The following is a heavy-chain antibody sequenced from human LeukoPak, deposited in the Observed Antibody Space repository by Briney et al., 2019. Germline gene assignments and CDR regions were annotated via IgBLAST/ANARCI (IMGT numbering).Heavy chain of an antibody. Sequence: GGSLRLSCAASGFTFSSYAMSWVRQAPGKGLEWVSAISGSGGSTYYADSVKGRFTISRDNSKNTLYLQMNSLRAEDTAIYYCAKGQGRVYQLLYLRHNAFDIWGQGTMVTVSS. J-gene: IGHJ3*02. D-gene: IGHD2-2*02. CDR3: AKGQGRVYQLLYLRHNAFDI. CDR2: ISGSGGST. V-gene: IGHV3-23*01. CDR1: GFTFSSYA.